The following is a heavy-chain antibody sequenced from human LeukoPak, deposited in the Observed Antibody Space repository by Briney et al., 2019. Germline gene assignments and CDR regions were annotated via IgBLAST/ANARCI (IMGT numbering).Heavy chain of an antibody. CDR3: ARGCYYERSGYCPFDY. Sequence: GESLRLSCAASGFIVSNNYMNWVRQAPGKGLEWVSITYSGGGTYYADSVKGRFTISRDNSKNTLYLQMNSLRADDTAVYYCARGCYYERSGYCPFDYWGPGTLVTVSS. D-gene: IGHD3-22*01. CDR2: TYSGGGT. CDR1: GFIVSNNY. J-gene: IGHJ4*02. V-gene: IGHV3-53*01.